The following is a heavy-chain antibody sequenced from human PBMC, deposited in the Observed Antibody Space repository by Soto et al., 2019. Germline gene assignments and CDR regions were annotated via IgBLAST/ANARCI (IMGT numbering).Heavy chain of an antibody. Sequence: GGSLRLSCSASGFTFSNYAMHWVRQAPGKGLEYVSAIYSNGGSTFYADSVKGRFTISRDNSKNTLYLQMNSLRAEDTAVYYCAKCNPSQSPPDYWGQGTLVTVSS. V-gene: IGHV3-64*04. CDR3: AKCNPSQSPPDY. CDR2: IYSNGGST. CDR1: GFTFSNYA. J-gene: IGHJ4*02.